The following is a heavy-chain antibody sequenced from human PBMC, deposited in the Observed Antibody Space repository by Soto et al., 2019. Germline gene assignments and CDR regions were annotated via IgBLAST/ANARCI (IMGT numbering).Heavy chain of an antibody. CDR1: GGSISSYY. CDR2: IYYSGST. D-gene: IGHD3-10*01. V-gene: IGHV4-59*12. Sequence: SETLSLTCTVSGGSISSYYWSWIRQPPGKGLEWIGYIYYSGSTNYNPSLKSRVTISVDTSKNQFSLKLSSVTAADTAVYYCARGGLLLWFGELLPTADYYYYGMDVWGQGTTVTVSS. J-gene: IGHJ6*02. CDR3: ARGGLLLWFGELLPTADYYYYGMDV.